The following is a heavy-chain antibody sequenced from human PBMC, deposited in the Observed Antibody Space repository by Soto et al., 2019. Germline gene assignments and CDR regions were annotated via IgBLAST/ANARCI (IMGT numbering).Heavy chain of an antibody. Sequence: SETLSLTCAVYGGSFSGYYWSWIRQPPGKGLEWIGEINHSGSTNYNPSLKSRVTISVDTSKNQFSLKLSSVTAADTAVYYCARACRGMSYDFWSVYHYYYCMDVWGQGTTVTVSS. D-gene: IGHD3-3*01. CDR2: INHSGST. V-gene: IGHV4-34*01. CDR3: ARACRGMSYDFWSVYHYYYCMDV. J-gene: IGHJ6*02. CDR1: GGSFSGYY.